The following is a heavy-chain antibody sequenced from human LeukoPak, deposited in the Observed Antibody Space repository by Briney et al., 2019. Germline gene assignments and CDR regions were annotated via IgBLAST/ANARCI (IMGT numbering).Heavy chain of an antibody. Sequence: GASVKVSCKASGGTFSSYAISWVRQAPGQGLEWMGGIIPIFGTANYAQKFQGRVTITADESTSTAYMELSSLRSEDTAVYYCASSALRYFGDGMDVWGKGTTVTVSS. CDR3: ASSALRYFGDGMDV. CDR2: IIPIFGTA. J-gene: IGHJ6*04. D-gene: IGHD3-9*01. V-gene: IGHV1-69*13. CDR1: GGTFSSYA.